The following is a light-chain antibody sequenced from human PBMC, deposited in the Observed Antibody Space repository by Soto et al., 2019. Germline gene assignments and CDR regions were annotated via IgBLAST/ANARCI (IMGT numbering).Light chain of an antibody. CDR1: QSVSSN. CDR2: GAS. Sequence: EIVMTQSPATLSVSPGERATLSCSASQSVSSNLGWYQQKPGQAPRLLIHGASARATGVPARFSGSGSGTEFTLTISSLQSEDFAVYYCQHYNNWPPLFGQGTKVDIK. J-gene: IGKJ1*01. CDR3: QHYNNWPPL. V-gene: IGKV3-15*01.